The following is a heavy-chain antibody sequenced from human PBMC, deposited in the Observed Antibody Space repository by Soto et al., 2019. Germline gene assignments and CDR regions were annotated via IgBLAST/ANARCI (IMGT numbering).Heavy chain of an antibody. CDR1: GFTFSSYD. CDR2: IGTAGDT. J-gene: IGHJ4*02. D-gene: IGHD4-17*01. CDR3: ARALSYSNYGDYEMSLDY. Sequence: GGSLRLSCAASGFTFSSYDMHWVRQATGKGLEWVSAIGTAGDTYYPGSVKGRFTISRENAKNSLYLQMNSLRAGDTAVYYCARALSYSNYGDYEMSLDYWGQGTLVTVSS. V-gene: IGHV3-13*01.